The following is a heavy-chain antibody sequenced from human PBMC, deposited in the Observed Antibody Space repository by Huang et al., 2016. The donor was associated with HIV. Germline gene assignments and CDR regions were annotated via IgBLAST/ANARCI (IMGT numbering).Heavy chain of an antibody. CDR2: INHSGSA. Sequence: TWIRQSLGKGLEWIGEINHSGSATYNPSLKTRVTITGDMSKNQFSLKMTSLTVADTSVYFCARGLRFCRGGDCFPTHFQHWSQG. D-gene: IGHD2-21*02. CDR3: ARGLRFCRGGDCFPTHFQH. V-gene: IGHV4-34*01. J-gene: IGHJ1*01.